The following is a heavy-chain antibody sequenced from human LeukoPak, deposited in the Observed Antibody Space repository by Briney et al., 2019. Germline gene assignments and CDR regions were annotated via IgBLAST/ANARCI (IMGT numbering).Heavy chain of an antibody. D-gene: IGHD2-2*01. V-gene: IGHV3-11*04. J-gene: IGHJ4*02. Sequence: PGGSLRLSCAASGFTFSDYYMSWIRQAPGKGLEWVSYISSSGGTIYYADSVKGRFTISRDNAKNSLYLQMNSLRAEDTAVYYCAREGIVVVPAAFFDYWGQGTLVTVSS. CDR1: GFTFSDYY. CDR2: ISSSGGTI. CDR3: AREGIVVVPAAFFDY.